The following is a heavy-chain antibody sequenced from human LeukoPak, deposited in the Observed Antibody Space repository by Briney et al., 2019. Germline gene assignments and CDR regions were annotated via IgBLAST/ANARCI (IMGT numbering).Heavy chain of an antibody. J-gene: IGHJ4*02. CDR3: ARAIRYSSSWEYFDY. Sequence: GSSVKVSCKTSGGTFSSHAITWVRQAPGQGLEWMGRIIPIFGTANYAQKFQGRVAITTDESTSTAYMELSSLTSEDTAVYYCARAIRYSSSWEYFDYWGQGTLVTVSS. CDR2: IIPIFGTA. V-gene: IGHV1-69*05. D-gene: IGHD6-13*01. CDR1: GGTFSSHA.